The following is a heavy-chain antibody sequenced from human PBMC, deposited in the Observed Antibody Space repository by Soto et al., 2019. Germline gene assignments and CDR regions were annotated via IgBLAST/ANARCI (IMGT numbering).Heavy chain of an antibody. CDR3: AKDREMATIKGFDY. J-gene: IGHJ4*02. CDR1: GFTYSSFA. Sequence: GGSLRLSCAASGFTYSSFAMNRVRRAPGKGLEWLSAVSARGDTTYYADSVKGRFTISRENSKHTLYLQMNNLRAEDTAVYYCAKDREMATIKGFDYWGQGTLVTVSS. V-gene: IGHV3-23*01. D-gene: IGHD5-12*01. CDR2: VSARGDTT.